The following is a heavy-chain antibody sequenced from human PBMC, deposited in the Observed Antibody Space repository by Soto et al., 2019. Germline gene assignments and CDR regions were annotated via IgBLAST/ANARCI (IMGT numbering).Heavy chain of an antibody. J-gene: IGHJ6*04. CDR1: GYTFSSYY. D-gene: IGHD2-2*01. CDR3: ARDPHRYCSSASCAREYYYGMDV. CDR2: INPSVGST. V-gene: IGHV1-46*01. Sequence: GASVKVSCKASGYTFSSYYMHWVRQAPGQGLEWMGVINPSVGSTSYAQKLQGRVTMTRDTSTSTAYMELSSLRSEDTAVYYCARDPHRYCSSASCAREYYYGMDVWGKGTTVTVSS.